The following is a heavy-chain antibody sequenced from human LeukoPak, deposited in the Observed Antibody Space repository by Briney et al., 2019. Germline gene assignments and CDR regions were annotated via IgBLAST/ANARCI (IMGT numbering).Heavy chain of an antibody. V-gene: IGHV1-58*02. CDR3: ARKRIGTSWFDP. J-gene: IGHJ5*02. Sequence: TSVKVSCKASGFTFTSSAMQWVRQARGQRLEWIGWIVVGSGNTNYAQKFQERVTITRDMSTSTAYMELSSLRSEDTAVYYCARKRIGTSWFDPWGQGTLVTVSS. CDR1: GFTFTSSA. CDR2: IVVGSGNT. D-gene: IGHD6-13*01.